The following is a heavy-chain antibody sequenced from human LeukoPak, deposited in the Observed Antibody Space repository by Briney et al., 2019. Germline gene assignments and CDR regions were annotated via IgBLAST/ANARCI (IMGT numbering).Heavy chain of an antibody. J-gene: IGHJ4*02. Sequence: PSETLSLTCAVYGGSFSGYYWSWIRQPPGKGLEWIGEINHTGSTNYNPSLKSRVTISVDTSKNQFSLRLTSVTAADTAVYYCARFPPADPTQKDDYWGQGTLVTVSS. CDR3: ARFPPADPTQKDDY. CDR2: INHTGST. D-gene: IGHD2-2*01. V-gene: IGHV4-34*01. CDR1: GGSFSGYY.